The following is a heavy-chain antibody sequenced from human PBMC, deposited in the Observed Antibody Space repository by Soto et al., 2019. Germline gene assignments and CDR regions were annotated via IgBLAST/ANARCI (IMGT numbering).Heavy chain of an antibody. J-gene: IGHJ4*02. V-gene: IGHV3-15*01. D-gene: IGHD3-22*01. Sequence: EVQLVESGGGLVKPGGSLSLSCAASGFTFSDAWMGWVRQAPGKGLELVGRIRSKTDGGTTDYAAPVKGRFTISRDDSKNTLYLQMNSLKTEDTAVYYCSYDSYRGDYWGQGTLVTVSS. CDR1: GFTFSDAW. CDR2: IRSKTDGGTT. CDR3: SYDSYRGDY.